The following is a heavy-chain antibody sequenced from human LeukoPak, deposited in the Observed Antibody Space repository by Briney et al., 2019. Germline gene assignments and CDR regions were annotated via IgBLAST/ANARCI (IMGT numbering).Heavy chain of an antibody. Sequence: PGGSLRLSCAASGFTFSDYYMSWIRQAPGKGLGWVSYISSSGSTIYYADSVKGRFTISRDNAKNSLYLQMNSLRAEDTAVYYCARMEGWREMATTYFDYWGQGTLVTVSS. CDR1: GFTFSDYY. D-gene: IGHD5-24*01. CDR2: ISSSGSTI. V-gene: IGHV3-11*01. J-gene: IGHJ4*02. CDR3: ARMEGWREMATTYFDY.